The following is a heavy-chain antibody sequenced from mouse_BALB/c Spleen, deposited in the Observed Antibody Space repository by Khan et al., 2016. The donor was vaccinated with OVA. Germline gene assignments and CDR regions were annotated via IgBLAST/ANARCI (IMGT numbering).Heavy chain of an antibody. Sequence: QVQLKESGPGLVAPSQSLSITCTVSGFSLSRYSVHWVRQPPGKGLEWLGIMWIGGSTDYNSALKSRLSISKDNSKSQVFLKMNSLQTDDTAMYYCARNRDGGSYWYFDVWGAGTMVTVSS. CDR2: MWIGGST. D-gene: IGHD3-3*01. J-gene: IGHJ1*01. CDR1: GFSLSRYS. V-gene: IGHV2-6-4*01. CDR3: ARNRDGGSYWYFDV.